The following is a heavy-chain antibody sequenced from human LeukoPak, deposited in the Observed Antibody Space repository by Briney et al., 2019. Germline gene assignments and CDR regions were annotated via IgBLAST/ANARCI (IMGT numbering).Heavy chain of an antibody. CDR1: GYTFTSQG. CDR2: ISAYNGNT. V-gene: IGHV1-18*01. J-gene: IGHJ3*02. D-gene: IGHD6-6*01. Sequence: ASVKVSCKASGYTFTSQGISWVRRAPGQGLEWMGWISAYNGNTNYAQKLQGRVTMTTDTSTSTAYMELRSLRSDDTAVYYCARHSSSSDAFDIWGQGTMVTVSS. CDR3: ARHSSSSDAFDI.